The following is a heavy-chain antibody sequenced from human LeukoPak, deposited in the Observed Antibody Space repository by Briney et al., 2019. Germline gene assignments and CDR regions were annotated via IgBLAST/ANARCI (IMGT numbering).Heavy chain of an antibody. CDR1: GFTFSNYW. D-gene: IGHD6-13*01. J-gene: IGHJ4*02. Sequence: GGSLRLSCAASGFTFSNYWMSWVHQAPGKGLEWVANIKEDGSEKYYVDSVKGRFTISRDNARNSLYLQMNSLRAEDTAVYYCASGRQLGYWGQGTLVTVSS. CDR3: ASGRQLGY. V-gene: IGHV3-7*01. CDR2: IKEDGSEK.